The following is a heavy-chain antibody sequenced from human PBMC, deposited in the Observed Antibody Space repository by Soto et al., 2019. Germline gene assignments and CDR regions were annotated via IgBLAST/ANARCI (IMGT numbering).Heavy chain of an antibody. J-gene: IGHJ6*02. D-gene: IGHD3-3*01. CDR1: GFTFSIST. CDR2: ISSGTTYF. Sequence: EVQLVESGGGLVKPGGSLTLSCAASGFTFSISTMNWVRQAPGKRLEWVSSISSGTTYFYYADSVKGRFTISRDNSKTTLYLQMSSLRAEDTAVYYCARDQYDFWSSYGPYYYGMAVWGQGTTVTVSS. V-gene: IGHV3-21*01. CDR3: ARDQYDFWSSYGPYYYGMAV.